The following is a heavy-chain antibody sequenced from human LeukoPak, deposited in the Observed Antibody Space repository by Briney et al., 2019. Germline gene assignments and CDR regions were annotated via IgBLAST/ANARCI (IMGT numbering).Heavy chain of an antibody. CDR3: ARDKTHCTNGVCYTKYYFDY. CDR1: GFTFSSYW. CDR2: IKHDGSEK. Sequence: GGCLRLSCAASGFTFSSYWMSWVRQAPGKGLQWWANIKHDGSEKYYVDSVKGRFTISRDNAKNSLYLQMNSLRAEDTAVYYCARDKTHCTNGVCYTKYYFDYWGQGTLVTVSS. D-gene: IGHD2-8*01. J-gene: IGHJ4*02. V-gene: IGHV3-7*01.